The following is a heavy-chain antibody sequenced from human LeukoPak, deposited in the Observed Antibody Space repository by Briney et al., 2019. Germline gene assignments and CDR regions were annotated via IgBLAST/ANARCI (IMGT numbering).Heavy chain of an antibody. V-gene: IGHV4-38-2*02. J-gene: IGHJ3*02. D-gene: IGHD1-26*01. Sequence: SETLSLTCTVSGYSISSGYYWGWIRQPPGKGLEWIGNIYQSGSAYYNPSLESRLTISIDTSKNQFSLKLSSVTAADTAVYYCASGGGIAFDIWGQGTMVTVSS. CDR2: IYQSGSA. CDR1: GYSISSGYY. CDR3: ASGGGIAFDI.